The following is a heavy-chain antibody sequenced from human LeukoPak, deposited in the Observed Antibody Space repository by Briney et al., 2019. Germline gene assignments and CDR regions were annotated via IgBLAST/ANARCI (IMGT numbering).Heavy chain of an antibody. J-gene: IGHJ6*02. CDR1: GFTFSSYG. Sequence: GGSLRLSCAASGFTFSSYGMHWVRQAPGKGLEWVAVIWYDRSNKYYADSVKGRFTISRDNSKNTLYLQMNSLRAEDTAVYYCARWSGDCSGGSCYSDYYYYGMDVWGQGTTVTVSS. D-gene: IGHD2-15*01. CDR3: ARWSGDCSGGSCYSDYYYYGMDV. V-gene: IGHV3-33*01. CDR2: IWYDRSNK.